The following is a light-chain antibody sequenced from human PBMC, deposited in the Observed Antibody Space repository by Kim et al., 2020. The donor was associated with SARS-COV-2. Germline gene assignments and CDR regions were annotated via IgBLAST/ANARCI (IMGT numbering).Light chain of an antibody. CDR1: SNDIGAYNS. Sequence: GQSITICCAGPSNDIGAYNSVSWYQQHPGKAPKLVIYAVSKRPSGVSDRFSGSKSGNTAFLTISGLQAEDEADYYCSSFITSSAWVFGGGTKLTVL. J-gene: IGLJ3*02. V-gene: IGLV2-14*04. CDR2: AVS. CDR3: SSFITSSAWV.